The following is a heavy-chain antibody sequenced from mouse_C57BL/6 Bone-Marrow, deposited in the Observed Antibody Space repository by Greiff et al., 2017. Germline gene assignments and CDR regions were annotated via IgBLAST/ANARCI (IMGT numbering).Heavy chain of an antibody. CDR2: ISYSGST. CDR1: GYSITSDY. D-gene: IGHD1-1*01. Sequence: EVQLQESGPGLAKPSQTLSLTCSVTGYSITSDYWNWIRKFPGNKLEYMGYISYSGSTYYNPSLKSRISITRDTSKNQYYLQLNSVTTEDTATYYCARGLYYYGSIHWYFDVWGTGTTVTVSS. CDR3: ARGLYYYGSIHWYFDV. J-gene: IGHJ1*03. V-gene: IGHV3-8*01.